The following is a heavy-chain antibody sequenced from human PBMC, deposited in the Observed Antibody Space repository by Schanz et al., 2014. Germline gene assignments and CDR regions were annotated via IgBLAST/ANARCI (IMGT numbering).Heavy chain of an antibody. V-gene: IGHV1-18*01. D-gene: IGHD3-9*01. J-gene: IGHJ3*01. CDR1: GYSFTTYG. Sequence: QVQLVQSGAEVKQPGASVRVSCKASGYSFTTYGLNWVRQAPGQGPEWMGWISAFDDKTDYAQNLQGRLIMTTDTSTTTVYMELRGLRSDDTAVYYCARETTIITGGAFDVWGQGTMVTVSS. CDR2: ISAFDDKT. CDR3: ARETTIITGGAFDV.